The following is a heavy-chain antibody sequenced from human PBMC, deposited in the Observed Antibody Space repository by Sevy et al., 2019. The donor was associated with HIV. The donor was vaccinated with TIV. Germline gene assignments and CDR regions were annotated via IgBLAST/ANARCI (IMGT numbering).Heavy chain of an antibody. J-gene: IGHJ4*02. Sequence: GGSLRLSCAASGFIFSNFGINWVRQAPGKGLEWVAFIWHGGSKKHYLESVKGRFTISRDNSKNTVYLQMNSLRVEDSGTYYCVRVTPDEDGTTLDSWGLGTLVTVSS. D-gene: IGHD4-4*01. V-gene: IGHV3-33*01. CDR3: VRVTPDEDGTTLDS. CDR2: IWHGGSKK. CDR1: GFIFSNFG.